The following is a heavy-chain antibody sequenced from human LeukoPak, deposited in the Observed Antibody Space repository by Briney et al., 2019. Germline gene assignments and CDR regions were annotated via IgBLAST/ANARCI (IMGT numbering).Heavy chain of an antibody. V-gene: IGHV3-53*01. J-gene: IGHJ4*02. CDR3: AKQSAGSAAWYSLHYDF. CDR2: LYRDGNT. D-gene: IGHD6-13*01. CDR1: GFTVSSNY. Sequence: GGSLRLSCAASGFTVSSNYMSWVRQAPGKGLEWVSILYRDGNTYYRDSVKGRFTISRDDSRNTLYLQMKNLRVEDTAVYFCAKQSAGSAAWYSLHYDFWGQGTLVTVSS.